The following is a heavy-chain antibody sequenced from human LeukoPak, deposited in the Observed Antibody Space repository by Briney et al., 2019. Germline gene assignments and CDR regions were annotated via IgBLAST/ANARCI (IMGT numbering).Heavy chain of an antibody. CDR3: AILDCGGDCFPL. V-gene: IGHV4-59*01. J-gene: IGHJ4*02. CDR1: GGSISSYY. CDR2: IYYSGST. D-gene: IGHD2-21*02. Sequence: SETLSLTCTVSGGSISSYYWSWIRQPPGKGLEWIGYIYYSGSTNYNPSLKSRVTISVDTSKNQFSLKLSSVTAADTAVYYCAILDCGGDCFPLWGQGTLVTVSS.